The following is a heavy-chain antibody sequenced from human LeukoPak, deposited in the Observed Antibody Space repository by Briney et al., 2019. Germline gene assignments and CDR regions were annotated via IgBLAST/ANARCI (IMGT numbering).Heavy chain of an antibody. Sequence: PSETLSLTCTVSGGSISSYYWSWIRQPPGKGLEWIGYIYYSGSTNYNPSLKSRVTISVDTSKNQFSLKLSSVTAADTAVYYCARLMGSGSLLLRAFDIWGQGTMVTVSS. CDR3: ARLMGSGSLLLRAFDI. J-gene: IGHJ3*02. CDR1: GGSISSYY. D-gene: IGHD1-26*01. CDR2: IYYSGST. V-gene: IGHV4-59*08.